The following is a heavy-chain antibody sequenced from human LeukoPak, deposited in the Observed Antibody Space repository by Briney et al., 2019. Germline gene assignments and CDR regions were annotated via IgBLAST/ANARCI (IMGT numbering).Heavy chain of an antibody. CDR2: ISAYNGNT. V-gene: IGHV1-18*01. CDR3: ARDGSREWELLEAYNWLDP. J-gene: IGHJ5*02. Sequence: ASVKVSCKASGGTFSSYAIRWVRQAPGQGLEWMGWISAYNGNTNYAQKLQGRVTMTTDTSTSTAYMELRSLRSDDTAVYYCARDGSREWELLEAYNWLDPWGQGTLVTVSS. CDR1: GGTFSSYA. D-gene: IGHD1-26*01.